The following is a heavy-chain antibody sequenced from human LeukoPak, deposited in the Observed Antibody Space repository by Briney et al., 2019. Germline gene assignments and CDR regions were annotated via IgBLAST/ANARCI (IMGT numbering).Heavy chain of an antibody. Sequence: SETLSLTCTVSGGSISSGGYYWSWIRQHPGTGLEWLGYIYYSGSTYYNPSLKSRVTISVDTSKNQFSLKLSSVTAADTAVYYCARERASAARPYIDYWGQGTLVTVSS. J-gene: IGHJ4*02. D-gene: IGHD6-6*01. V-gene: IGHV4-31*03. CDR2: IYYSGST. CDR3: ARERASAARPYIDY. CDR1: GGSISSGGYY.